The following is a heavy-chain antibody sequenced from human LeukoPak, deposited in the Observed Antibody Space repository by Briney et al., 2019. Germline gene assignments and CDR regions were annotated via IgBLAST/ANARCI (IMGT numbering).Heavy chain of an antibody. CDR2: IYYSGST. J-gene: IGHJ4*02. CDR1: GGSISGHY. D-gene: IGHD3-10*01. Sequence: SETLSLTCTVSGGSISGHYWSWIRQPPGKGLEWIGYIYYSGSTTYNPSLKSRVTISVDTSKNQFSLKLSSVTAADTAVYYCARWNSGTYTIDYWGQGTLVTVSS. CDR3: ARWNSGTYTIDY. V-gene: IGHV4-59*11.